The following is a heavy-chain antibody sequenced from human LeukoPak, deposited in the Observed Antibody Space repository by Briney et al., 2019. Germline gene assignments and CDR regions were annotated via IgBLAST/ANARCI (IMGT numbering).Heavy chain of an antibody. V-gene: IGHV1-69*04. J-gene: IGHJ4*02. D-gene: IGHD3-10*01. CDR2: IIPIFGIA. Sequence: SVKVSCKASGGTFSSYANSWVRQAPGQGLEWMGRIIPIFGIANYAQKFQGRVTITADKSTSTAYMDLSSLRSEDTAVYYCARHSSYGSGSYYDYWGQGTLVTVSS. CDR3: ARHSSYGSGSYYDY. CDR1: GGTFSSYA.